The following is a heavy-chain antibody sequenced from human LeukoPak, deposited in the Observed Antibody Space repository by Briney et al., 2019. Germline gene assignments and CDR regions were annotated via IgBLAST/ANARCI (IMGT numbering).Heavy chain of an antibody. J-gene: IGHJ4*02. CDR2: IYSGGTT. Sequence: GGSLRLSCAASGFTVSDNYMSWVRQAPGKGLEWVSIIYSGGTTYYADSVKGRFIISRDISKNTFYLQMNSLRVEDTAVFYCARALPAASHTSFDYWGQGILATVSS. V-gene: IGHV3-66*01. D-gene: IGHD2-2*01. CDR1: GFTVSDNY. CDR3: ARALPAASHTSFDY.